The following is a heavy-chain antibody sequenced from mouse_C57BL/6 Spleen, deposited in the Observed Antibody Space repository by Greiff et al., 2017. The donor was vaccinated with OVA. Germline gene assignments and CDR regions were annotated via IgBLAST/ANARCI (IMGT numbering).Heavy chain of an antibody. D-gene: IGHD1-1*01. Sequence: QVQLKQPGAELVRPGSSVKLSCKASGYTFTSYWMHWVKQRPIQGLEWIGNIDPYDSDTYYNQKFKAKATLTVDKSSSTAYMQLSSLTSADSAVDYCARGVDCGSGLDDWGKGTTLTVSS. CDR3: ARGVDCGSGLDD. CDR1: GYTFTSYW. J-gene: IGHJ2*01. CDR2: IDPYDSDT. V-gene: IGHV1-52*01.